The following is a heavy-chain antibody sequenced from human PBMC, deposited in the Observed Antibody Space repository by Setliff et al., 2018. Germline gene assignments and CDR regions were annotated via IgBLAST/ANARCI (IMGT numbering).Heavy chain of an antibody. J-gene: IGHJ4*02. CDR3: ARMSTSGPHYDY. D-gene: IGHD2-8*02. Sequence: GASVKVSCKASGYTFTSYALHWVRQAPGQRLEWMGWIHAGSSNTLYSQRFQDRITISRDTSATTVHMELSSLRSDDTAVYYCARMSTSGPHYDYWGQGTLVTVSS. CDR2: IHAGSSNT. CDR1: GYTFTSYA. V-gene: IGHV1-3*01.